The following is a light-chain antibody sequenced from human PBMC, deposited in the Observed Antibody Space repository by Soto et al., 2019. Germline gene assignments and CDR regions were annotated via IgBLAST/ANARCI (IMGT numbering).Light chain of an antibody. CDR3: SSYAGTNNLL. CDR1: SNDVGGYNY. Sequence: QSALTQPPSASGSPGQSVTISCTGTSNDVGGYNYVSWYQQHPGKAPKLMIYEVSKRPSGVPDRFSGSKSGNTASLTVSGLQAEDEADYYCSSYAGTNNLLFGTGTKLTVL. CDR2: EVS. V-gene: IGLV2-8*01. J-gene: IGLJ1*01.